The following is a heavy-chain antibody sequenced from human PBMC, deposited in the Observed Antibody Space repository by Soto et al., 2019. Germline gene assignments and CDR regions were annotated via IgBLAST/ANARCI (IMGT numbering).Heavy chain of an antibody. J-gene: IGHJ5*02. CDR1: GGSISSGGYS. CDR2: IYHSGST. CDR3: ARRTVHYYDSSGYTNWSDP. V-gene: IGHV4-30-2*01. D-gene: IGHD3-22*01. Sequence: PSETLSLTCAVSGGSISSGGYSWSWLRQPPGKGLEWIGYIYHSGSTYYNPSLKSRVTISVDRSKDQFSLKLSSVTAADTAVYYCARRTVHYYDSSGYTNWSDPWGQGTLVTVSS.